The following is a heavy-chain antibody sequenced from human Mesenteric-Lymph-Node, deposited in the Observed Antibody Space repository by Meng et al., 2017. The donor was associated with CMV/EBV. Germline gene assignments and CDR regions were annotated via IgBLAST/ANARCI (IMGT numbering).Heavy chain of an antibody. CDR1: GFKFEDYA. CDR3: ARCPSYVWGTFYFDF. Sequence: GGSLRLSCTTSGFKFEDYAVSWVRQAPGKGLEWVSIISAIGSITYDADAVKGRVTVSRDNSKNTVYLQMNSLRAEDTAVYYCARCPSYVWGTFYFDFWGQGALVTVSS. V-gene: IGHV3-23*01. CDR2: ISAIGSIT. D-gene: IGHD3-16*01. J-gene: IGHJ4*02.